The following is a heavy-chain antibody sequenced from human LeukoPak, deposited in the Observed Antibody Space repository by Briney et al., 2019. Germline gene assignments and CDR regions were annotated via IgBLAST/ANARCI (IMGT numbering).Heavy chain of an antibody. CDR3: ARGITTFGVAGYYFDY. CDR1: GDSIISSDYY. D-gene: IGHD3-3*01. V-gene: IGHV4-39*01. CDR2: MHLGGST. Sequence: SETLSLTCTVSGDSIISSDYYWGWVRQSPGRGLEWIGGMHLGGSTYYNPSLKSRATIFVDTSENQFSLNLNSVTAADTAVYHCARGITTFGVAGYYFDYWGQGALLSVS. J-gene: IGHJ4*02.